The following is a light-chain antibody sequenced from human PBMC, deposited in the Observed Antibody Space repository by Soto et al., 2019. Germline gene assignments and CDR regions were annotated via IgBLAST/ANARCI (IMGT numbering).Light chain of an antibody. V-gene: IGKV3-20*01. CDR1: QTFSNSF. CDR3: QQCGSSST. CDR2: GAS. Sequence: EIVLTQSPGTLSLSPGERATLSSRASQTFSNSFLSLFQQIPGQAPSLLIYGASMRATGIPDRFSGSGSGTDFTLTISRLEPEDFAVYYCQQCGSSSTFGQGTRLEIK. J-gene: IGKJ5*01.